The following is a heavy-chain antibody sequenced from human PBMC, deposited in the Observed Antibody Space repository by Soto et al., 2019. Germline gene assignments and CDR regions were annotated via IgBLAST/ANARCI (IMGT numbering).Heavy chain of an antibody. Sequence: SETLSLTCTVSGGSISSGDYYWSWIRQPPGKGLEWIGYIYYSGSTYYNPSLKSRVTISVDTSKNQFSLKLSSVTAADTAVYYCAVRHLNYYDSSGYSRFDYWGQGTLVTVSS. CDR2: IYYSGST. CDR1: GGSISSGDYY. V-gene: IGHV4-30-4*01. CDR3: AVRHLNYYDSSGYSRFDY. J-gene: IGHJ4*02. D-gene: IGHD3-22*01.